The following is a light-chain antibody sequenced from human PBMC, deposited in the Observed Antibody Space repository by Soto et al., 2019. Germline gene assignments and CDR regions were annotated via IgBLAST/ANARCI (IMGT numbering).Light chain of an antibody. V-gene: IGKV3-11*01. J-gene: IGKJ3*01. Sequence: EIVVTQSPATLSLSPGERATLSCRASQSVSSYLAWYQQKPGQAPRLLIYDAYNRATGIPARFSGSGSGTDFTLTISSLEHEDFAVYYCQQRSNSFTFGPGTKVDIK. CDR2: DAY. CDR3: QQRSNSFT. CDR1: QSVSSY.